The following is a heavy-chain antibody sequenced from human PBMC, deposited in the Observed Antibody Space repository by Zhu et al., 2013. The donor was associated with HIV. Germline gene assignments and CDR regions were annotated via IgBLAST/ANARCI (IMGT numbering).Heavy chain of an antibody. Sequence: QVQLVQSGAEVKKPGSSVKVSCKASGGTFSSYAISWVRQAPGQGLEWMGGIIPIFGTANYAQKFQGRVTITADKSTSTAYMELSSLRSEDTAVYYCARTPKSPYREPGLMWQERSRRFYGMDVWGQGTTVTVSS. V-gene: IGHV1-69*06. CDR3: ARTPKSPYREPGLMWQERSRRFYGMDV. J-gene: IGHJ6*02. CDR2: IIPIFGTA. CDR1: GGTFSSYA. D-gene: IGHD1-1*01.